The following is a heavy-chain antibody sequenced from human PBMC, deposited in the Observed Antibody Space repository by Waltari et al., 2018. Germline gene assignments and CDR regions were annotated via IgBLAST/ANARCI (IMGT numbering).Heavy chain of an antibody. D-gene: IGHD1-26*01. Sequence: QVQLQESGPGLVKPSETLSLTCTVSGYSISSGYYWGWIRQPPGKGLEWIGSIYHSGSTYYNPSLKSRVTISVDTSKNQFSLKLSSVTAADTAVYYCATVMTSVGAKPFDYWGQGTLVTVSS. CDR2: IYHSGST. J-gene: IGHJ4*02. V-gene: IGHV4-38-2*02. CDR1: GYSISSGYY. CDR3: ATVMTSVGAKPFDY.